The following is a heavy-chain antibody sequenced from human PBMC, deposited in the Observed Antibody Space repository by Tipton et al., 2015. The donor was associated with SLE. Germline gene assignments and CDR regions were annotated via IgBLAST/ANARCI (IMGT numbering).Heavy chain of an antibody. Sequence: QSGAEVKKPGSSVKVSCKASGGTFSTYAFSWVRQAPGQGLEWMGGIIPMFGIGNYAQKFQGRVTITTDGSTSTAYMELSSLRSEDTAVYYYAGSSGGGQTDTFDIWGQGTMVTVSS. CDR3: AGSSGGGQTDTFDI. J-gene: IGHJ3*02. D-gene: IGHD2-15*01. V-gene: IGHV1-69*05. CDR1: GGTFSTYA. CDR2: IIPMFGIG.